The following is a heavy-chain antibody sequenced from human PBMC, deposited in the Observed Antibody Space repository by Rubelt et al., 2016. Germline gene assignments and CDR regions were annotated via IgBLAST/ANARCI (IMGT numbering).Heavy chain of an antibody. CDR3: ARGKEGLGVTMMDY. D-gene: IGHD3-22*01. V-gene: IGHV4-34*01. CDR1: GGSFSGYY. Sequence: QVQLQQWGAGLLKPSETLSLTCAVYGGSFSGYYWSWIRQPPGKGLEWIGEINHSGSNNYNPSLKSRVTISVDTSKNQFSLKLSYVNAADTAVYYCARGKEGLGVTMMDYWGQGNLVTVSS. J-gene: IGHJ4*02. CDR2: INHSGSN.